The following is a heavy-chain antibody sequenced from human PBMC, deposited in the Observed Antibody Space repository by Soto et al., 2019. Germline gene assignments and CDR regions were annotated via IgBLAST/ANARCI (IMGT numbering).Heavy chain of an antibody. CDR1: GGSISSYY. D-gene: IGHD3-22*01. CDR3: ARGFRDSSGYYERWTYGMDV. Sequence: ETLSLTCTVSGGSISSYYWSWIRQPPGKGLEWIGYIYYSGSTNYNPSLKSRVTISVDTSKNQFSLKLSSVTAADTAVYYCARGFRDSSGYYERWTYGMDVWGQGTTVTVSS. J-gene: IGHJ6*02. V-gene: IGHV4-59*01. CDR2: IYYSGST.